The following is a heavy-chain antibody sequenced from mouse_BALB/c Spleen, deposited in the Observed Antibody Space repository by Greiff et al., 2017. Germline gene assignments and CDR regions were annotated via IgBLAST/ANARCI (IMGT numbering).Heavy chain of an antibody. CDR2: ISSGSSTI. V-gene: IGHV5-17*02. D-gene: IGHD1-1*01. CDR1: GFTFSSFG. CDR3: ARSDLFYYYAMDY. Sequence: EVQVVESGGGLVQPGGSRKLSCAASGFTFSSFGMHWVRQAPEKGLGWVAYISSGSSTIYYADTVKGRFTISRDNPKNTLFLQMTSLRSEDTAMYYCARSDLFYYYAMDYWGQGTSVTVSS. J-gene: IGHJ4*01.